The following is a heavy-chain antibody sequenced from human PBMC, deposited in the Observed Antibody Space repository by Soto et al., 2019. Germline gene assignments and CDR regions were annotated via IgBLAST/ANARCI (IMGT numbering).Heavy chain of an antibody. Sequence: VHLSEYGGGLVQPGGSLRLSCAASGFTFSSSAMSWVRQAPGKGLEWVATFRESGGTTHYADSVKGRFTISRDASKNMLNLQMNSLRAEDTAIYYCAKDYHCGIISPTHDYWGQGTRVTVSS. CDR2: FRESGGTT. CDR3: AKDYHCGIISPTHDY. D-gene: IGHD2-21*01. V-gene: IGHV3-23*01. J-gene: IGHJ4*02. CDR1: GFTFSSSA.